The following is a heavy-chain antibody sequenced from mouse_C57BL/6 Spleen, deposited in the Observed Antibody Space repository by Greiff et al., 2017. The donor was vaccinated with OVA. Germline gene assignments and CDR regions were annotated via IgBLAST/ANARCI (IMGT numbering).Heavy chain of an antibody. CDR3: ARGGKLSFAY. J-gene: IGHJ3*01. CDR1: GFTFSSYA. Sequence: EVQRVESGGGLVKPGGSLKLSCAASGFTFSSYAMSWFRQTPEKRLEWVATISDGGSYTYYPDNVKGRFTISRDNAKNNLYLQMSHLKSEDTAMYYCARGGKLSFAYWGQGTLVTVSA. V-gene: IGHV5-4*01. CDR2: ISDGGSYT.